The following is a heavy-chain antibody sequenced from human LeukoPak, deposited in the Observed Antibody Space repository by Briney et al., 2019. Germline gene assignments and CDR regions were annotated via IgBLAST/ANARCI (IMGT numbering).Heavy chain of an antibody. D-gene: IGHD3-22*01. CDR1: GYTFTSYD. CDR2: MNPNSGNT. Sequence: ASVKVSCKASGYTFTSYDINWVRQATGQGLEWMGWMNPNSGNTGYAQKFQGRVTITRNTSISTAYMELSRLRSDDTAVYYCASRSSGYNRDAFDIWGQGTMVTVSS. V-gene: IGHV1-8*03. CDR3: ASRSSGYNRDAFDI. J-gene: IGHJ3*02.